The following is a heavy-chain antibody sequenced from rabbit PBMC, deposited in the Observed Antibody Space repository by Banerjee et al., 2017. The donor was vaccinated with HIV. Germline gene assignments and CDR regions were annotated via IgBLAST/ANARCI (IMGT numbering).Heavy chain of an antibody. CDR1: GFSFISSYW. CDR3: ARDYAASSGYPFNL. CDR2: IYDGDGST. D-gene: IGHD8-1*01. V-gene: IGHV1S45*01. J-gene: IGHJ4*01. Sequence: QEQLVESGGGLVKPGASLTLTCKASGFSFISSYWICWVRQAPGKGLELIACIYDGDGSTYYASWAKGRFTISKTSSTTVTLQMTSLTAADTATYFCARDYAASSGYPFNLWGPGTLVTVS.